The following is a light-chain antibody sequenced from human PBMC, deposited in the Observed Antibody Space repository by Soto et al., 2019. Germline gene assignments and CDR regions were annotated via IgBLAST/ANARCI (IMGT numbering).Light chain of an antibody. CDR3: QQRSTWPLT. V-gene: IGKV3-11*01. Sequence: EIVLTQSPGTLSLSPGERATLSCRASQNVREYLAWYQQKPGQAPRLLIYAASSRATGIPDRFSGSGSGTDFTLTISSLEPEDFALYYCQQRSTWPLTFGGGTQVEI. CDR2: AAS. J-gene: IGKJ4*01. CDR1: QNVREY.